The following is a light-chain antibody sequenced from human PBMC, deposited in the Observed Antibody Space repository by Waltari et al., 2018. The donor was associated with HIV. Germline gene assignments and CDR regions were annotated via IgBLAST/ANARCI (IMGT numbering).Light chain of an antibody. CDR3: AVWDGSLSAYV. V-gene: IGLV1-44*01. J-gene: IGLJ1*01. CDR1: TSHHGRCT. CDR2: VNN. Sequence: QSVLTQPPSASGAPGQRVTLSCSGSTSHHGRCTAQWYQQLPETAPQLLIHVNNYRPSGVPDRFSGSKSGTSASLAISGLQSEDEADYYCAVWDGSLSAYVFGPGTKVTV.